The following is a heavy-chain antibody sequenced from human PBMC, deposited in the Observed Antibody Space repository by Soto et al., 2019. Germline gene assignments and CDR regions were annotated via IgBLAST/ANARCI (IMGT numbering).Heavy chain of an antibody. J-gene: IGHJ6*02. CDR1: GGTFSSYA. CDR2: IIPIFGTA. CDR3: ARGGDSSSSWGYYYGMDV. Sequence: QVQLVQSGAEVKKPGSSVKVSCKASGGTFSSYAISWVRQAPGQGLEWMGGIIPIFGTANYAQKFQGRVTITADKSTSKAYMELSSLRSEDTAVYYCARGGDSSSSWGYYYGMDVWGQGTTVTVSS. V-gene: IGHV1-69*06. D-gene: IGHD6-6*01.